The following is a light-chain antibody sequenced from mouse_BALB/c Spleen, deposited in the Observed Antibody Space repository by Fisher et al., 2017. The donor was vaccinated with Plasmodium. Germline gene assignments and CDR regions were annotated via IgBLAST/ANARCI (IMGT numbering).Light chain of an antibody. J-gene: IGKJ5*01. V-gene: IGKV5-45*01. Sequence: DIVMTQSTATLSVTPGDSVSLSCRASQSISNYLHWYQQESHESPRLLIKYASQSISGIPSRFSGSGSGTDFTLIINSVETEDFGMYFCQHSNSWPLTFGAGTKLELK. CDR2: YAS. CDR1: QSISNY. CDR3: QHSNSWPLT.